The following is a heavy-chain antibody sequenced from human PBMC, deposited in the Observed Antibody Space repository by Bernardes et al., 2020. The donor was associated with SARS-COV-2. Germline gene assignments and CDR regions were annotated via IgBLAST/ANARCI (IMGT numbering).Heavy chain of an antibody. J-gene: IGHJ3*02. CDR1: GYTFTGYY. Sequence: ASVKVSCKASGYTFTGYYMHWVRQAPGQGLEWMGWINPNSGGTNYAQKFQGRVTMTRDTSISTAYMELSRLRSDDTAVYYCARDGGYNRHDAFDIWGQGTMVTVSS. V-gene: IGHV1-2*02. CDR3: ARDGGYNRHDAFDI. D-gene: IGHD3-22*01. CDR2: INPNSGGT.